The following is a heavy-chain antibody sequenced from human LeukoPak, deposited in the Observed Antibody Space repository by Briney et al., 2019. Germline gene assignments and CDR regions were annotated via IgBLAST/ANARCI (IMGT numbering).Heavy chain of an antibody. Sequence: ASVKVSCKASGGTFSSYATSWVRQAPGQGLEWMGGIIPIFGTANYAQKFQGRVTITADESTSTAYMELSSLRSEDTAVYYCARVAAAAPRKGYFDLWGRGTLVTVSS. J-gene: IGHJ2*01. V-gene: IGHV1-69*13. CDR3: ARVAAAAPRKGYFDL. CDR1: GGTFSSYA. D-gene: IGHD6-13*01. CDR2: IIPIFGTA.